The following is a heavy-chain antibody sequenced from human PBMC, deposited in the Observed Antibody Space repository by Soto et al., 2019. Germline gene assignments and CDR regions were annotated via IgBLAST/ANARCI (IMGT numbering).Heavy chain of an antibody. CDR3: ARDAPAAGTFYGDY. CDR1: GGTFSSYA. D-gene: IGHD6-13*01. Sequence: QVQLVQSGAEVKKPGSSVKVSCKASGGTFSSYAISWVRQAPGQGLEWMGGIIPIFGTANYAQKFQGRVTITADESTSTAYMELSSLRSEDTAVYYCARDAPAAGTFYGDYWGQGTMVTVSS. J-gene: IGHJ4*02. V-gene: IGHV1-69*12. CDR2: IIPIFGTA.